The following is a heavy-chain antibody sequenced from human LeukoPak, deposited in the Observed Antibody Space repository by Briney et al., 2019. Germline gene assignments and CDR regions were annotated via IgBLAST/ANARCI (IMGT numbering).Heavy chain of an antibody. V-gene: IGHV4-59*08. CDR1: GGSISSYY. CDR3: ARHAEYYYDSSGYYSSAFDI. J-gene: IGHJ3*02. CDR2: IYYSGST. Sequence: SETLSLTCTVSGGSISSYYWSWIRQPPGKGLEWIGYIYYSGSTNYNPSLKSRVTISVDTSKNQFSLKLSSVTAADTAVCYCARHAEYYYDSSGYYSSAFDIWGQGTMVTVSS. D-gene: IGHD3-22*01.